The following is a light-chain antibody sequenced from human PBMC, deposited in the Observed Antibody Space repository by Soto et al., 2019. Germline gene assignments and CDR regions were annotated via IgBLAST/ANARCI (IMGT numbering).Light chain of an antibody. V-gene: IGKV3-15*01. CDR3: QQYNYGPAGT. J-gene: IGKJ1*01. CDR2: GAS. Sequence: EIVMTHSPATLSVSPGERATLSCRASQSVSSNLAWYQQKPGQSPRLLSYGASTRATGIPTRFSGSGSGTDFPLTISSLQSEDVAIYYCQQYNYGPAGTFGRGTMVEIK. CDR1: QSVSSN.